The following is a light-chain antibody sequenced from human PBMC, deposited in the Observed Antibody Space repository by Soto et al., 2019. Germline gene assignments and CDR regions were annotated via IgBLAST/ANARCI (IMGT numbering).Light chain of an antibody. V-gene: IGLV1-47*01. Sequence: QPVLTQPPSASGTPGQRVTISCSGSSSNIGSNYVFWYQQLPGTAPKVLMYRNSQRPSGAPDRFSGSKSGTSASLAISGLRSEDEADYYCASWDDSLSGFVVFGGGTKLTVL. CDR1: SSNIGSNY. J-gene: IGLJ2*01. CDR3: ASWDDSLSGFVV. CDR2: RNS.